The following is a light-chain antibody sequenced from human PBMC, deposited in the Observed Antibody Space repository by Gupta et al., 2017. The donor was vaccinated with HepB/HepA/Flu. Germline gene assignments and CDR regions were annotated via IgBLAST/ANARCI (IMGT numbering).Light chain of an antibody. Sequence: SSVLTKAPAVSVALAEAVRITGKGHSSRSYYASWYQQKPRQAPVLVLYGKNNRPSGIPDRFSGSSSGNTASLTITGAQAEDEADYYCNSRDSSRNNIVVFGGGTKLTVL. V-gene: IGLV3-19*01. CDR2: GKN. J-gene: IGLJ2*01. CDR1: SSRSYY. CDR3: NSRDSSRNNIVV.